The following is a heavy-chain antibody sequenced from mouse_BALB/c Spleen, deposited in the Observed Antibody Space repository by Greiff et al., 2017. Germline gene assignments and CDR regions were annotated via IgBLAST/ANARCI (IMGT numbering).Heavy chain of an antibody. CDR1: GFTFSSFG. Sequence: EVQLVESGGGLVQPGGSRKLSCAASGFTFSSFGMHWVRQAPEKGLEWVAYISSGSSTIYYADTVKGRFTISRDNPKNTLFLQMTSLRSEDTAMYYCARQYGNYVGYYAMDYWGQGTSVTVSS. V-gene: IGHV5-17*02. D-gene: IGHD2-10*02. J-gene: IGHJ4*01. CDR3: ARQYGNYVGYYAMDY. CDR2: ISSGSSTI.